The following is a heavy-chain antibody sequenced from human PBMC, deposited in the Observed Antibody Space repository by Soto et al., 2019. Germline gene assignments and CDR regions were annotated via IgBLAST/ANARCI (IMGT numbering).Heavy chain of an antibody. CDR3: ARHKDTSSRYLLPDC. V-gene: IGHV5-51*01. CDR1: GYKFTSYW. CDR2: IYPGDSEI. D-gene: IGHD6-13*01. J-gene: IGHJ4*02. Sequence: GESLKISCKGSGYKFTSYWIGWVRQMPGKGLEWMGSIYPGDSEITYSPSFQGQVSISADKSINTAYLKVSSVTATDTAVYYCARHKDTSSRYLLPDCWGQGALVTVSS.